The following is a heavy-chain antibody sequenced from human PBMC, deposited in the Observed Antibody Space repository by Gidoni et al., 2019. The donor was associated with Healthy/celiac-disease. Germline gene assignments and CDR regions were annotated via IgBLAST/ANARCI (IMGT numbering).Heavy chain of an antibody. D-gene: IGHD3-22*01. J-gene: IGHJ6*02. V-gene: IGHV1-18*04. CDR3: ARIQWDYYDSSGYYYYYGMDV. CDR2: ISAYNGNT. Sequence: QVQLVQSGAEVKKPGASVKVSCKASGYTFTSYGISWVRQAPGQGLEWMGWISAYNGNTNYAQKLQGRVTMTTDTSTSTAYMELRSLRSDDTAVYYCARIQWDYYDSSGYYYYYGMDVWGQGTTVTVSS. CDR1: GYTFTSYG.